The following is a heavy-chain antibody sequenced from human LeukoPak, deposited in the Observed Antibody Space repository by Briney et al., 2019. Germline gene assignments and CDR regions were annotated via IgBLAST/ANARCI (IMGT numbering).Heavy chain of an antibody. Sequence: GGSLRLSCAAYGFTFSNAWMSWVRQAAGKGLEWVGRIKSKTDGGTTDYAAPVKGRFTISRDDSKNTLYLQMNSLKTEDTAVYYCTTNLYSGYDFKGPNDYWGQGTLVTVSS. V-gene: IGHV3-15*01. CDR1: GFTFSNAW. CDR3: TTNLYSGYDFKGPNDY. J-gene: IGHJ4*02. D-gene: IGHD5-12*01. CDR2: IKSKTDGGTT.